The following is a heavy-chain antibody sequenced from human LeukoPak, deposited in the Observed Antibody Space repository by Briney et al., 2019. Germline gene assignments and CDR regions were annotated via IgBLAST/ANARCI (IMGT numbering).Heavy chain of an antibody. D-gene: IGHD4-23*01. V-gene: IGHV3-7*01. CDR1: GFTFTCCC. J-gene: IGHJ4*02. CDR3: ARVPGVTRYFDS. Sequence: PGGSLRLSCAASGFTFTCCCMSWVRQTPGKGLEWAASIKQDGSEKFYADSVKGRFTISRDNAKNSLYLQVNSLRAEDTAVYYCARVPGVTRYFDSWGQGVLVTVSS. CDR2: IKQDGSEK.